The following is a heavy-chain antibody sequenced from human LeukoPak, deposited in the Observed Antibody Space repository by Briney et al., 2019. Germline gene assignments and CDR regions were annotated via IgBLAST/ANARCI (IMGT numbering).Heavy chain of an antibody. V-gene: IGHV1-18*01. Sequence: ASLKVSCKASGYTFTSYGISWVRQAPGQGLEWMGWISAYNGNTNYAQKFQGRVTMTTDTSTSTAYMELRSLRSDDTAVYYCAKVKGDSGGYSDDYYFDYWGQGTLVTVSS. CDR1: GYTFTSYG. D-gene: IGHD3-22*01. CDR3: AKVKGDSGGYSDDYYFDY. CDR2: ISAYNGNT. J-gene: IGHJ4*02.